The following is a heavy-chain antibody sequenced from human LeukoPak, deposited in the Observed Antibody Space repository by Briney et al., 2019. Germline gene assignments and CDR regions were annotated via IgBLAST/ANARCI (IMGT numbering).Heavy chain of an antibody. D-gene: IGHD2-21*01. CDR3: ARAGTFCGGDCYPYNWFDP. J-gene: IGHJ5*02. CDR2: IYTSGST. V-gene: IGHV4-4*07. Sequence: SETLSLTCTASGGSISSYYWSWIRQPAGKGLEWIGRIYTSGSTNYNPSLKSRVTMSVDTSKNQFSLKLTSVTAADTAVYYCARAGTFCGGDCYPYNWFDPWGQGTLVTVSS. CDR1: GGSISSYY.